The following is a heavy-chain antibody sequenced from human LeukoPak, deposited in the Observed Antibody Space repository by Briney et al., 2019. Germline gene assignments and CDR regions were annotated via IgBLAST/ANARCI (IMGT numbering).Heavy chain of an antibody. J-gene: IGHJ4*02. CDR2: IYHSGST. CDR3: ARNGTNHYFDY. V-gene: IGHV4-38-2*01. Sequence: SETLSLTCAVSGFSISSGYYWGWTRQPPGKGLEWIGSIYHSGSTHYNPSLKSRVTISVDTSKNQFSLKLSSVTAADTAVYYCARNGTNHYFDYLGQGNLVTVSS. D-gene: IGHD2-2*01. CDR1: GFSISSGYY.